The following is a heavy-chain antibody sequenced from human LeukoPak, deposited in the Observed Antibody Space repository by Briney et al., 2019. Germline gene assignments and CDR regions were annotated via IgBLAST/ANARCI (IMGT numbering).Heavy chain of an antibody. V-gene: IGHV3-21*01. J-gene: IGHJ4*02. CDR3: ARGWVRGTDY. CDR2: ISSSTTYI. CDR1: GFTFTTYS. Sequence: GGSLRLSCAASGFTFTTYSMNWVRQAPGKGLEWVSSISSSTTYIYYADSVKGRFTISRDNAKNSLYLQMNSLRAEDTAVYYCARGWVRGTDYWGQGTLVTVSS. D-gene: IGHD3-10*01.